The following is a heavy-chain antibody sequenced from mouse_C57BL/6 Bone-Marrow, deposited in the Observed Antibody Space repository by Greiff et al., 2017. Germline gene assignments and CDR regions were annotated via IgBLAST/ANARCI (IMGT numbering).Heavy chain of an antibody. J-gene: IGHJ3*01. CDR1: GYTFTSYG. D-gene: IGHD2-1*01. CDR2: IYPRSGNT. V-gene: IGHV1-81*01. CDR3: AREGNYGNPWFAY. Sequence: QVQLQQSGAELARPGASVKLSCKASGYTFTSYGISWVKQRTGQGLEWIGEIYPRSGNTYYNEKFKGKATLTADKSSRAAYMEIRSLTSEDSAVYFCAREGNYGNPWFAYWGQGTLVTVSA.